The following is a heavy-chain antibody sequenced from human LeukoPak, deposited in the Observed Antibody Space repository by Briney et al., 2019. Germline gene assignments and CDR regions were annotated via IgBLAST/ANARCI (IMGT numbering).Heavy chain of an antibody. V-gene: IGHV4-59*01. Sequence: SETLSLTCTVSGGSISSYYWSWVRQPPGKGLEWIGYIYYSGSTNYNPSLKSRVTISVDTSKNQFSLKLSSVTAADTAVYYCARDGAAAGEYFQHWGQGTLVTVSS. CDR3: ARDGAAAGEYFQH. CDR1: GGSISSYY. J-gene: IGHJ1*01. D-gene: IGHD6-13*01. CDR2: IYYSGST.